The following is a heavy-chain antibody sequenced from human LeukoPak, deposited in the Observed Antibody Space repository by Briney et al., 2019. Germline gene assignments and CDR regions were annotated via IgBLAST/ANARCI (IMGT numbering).Heavy chain of an antibody. Sequence: KPSETLSLTCTVSGGSISSSSYYWSWIRQPAGKGLEWIGRIYTSGSTNYNPSLKSRVTISVDTSKNQFSLKLSSVTAADTAVYYCARDAIVGATYFDYWGQGTLVTVSS. CDR1: GGSISSSSYY. V-gene: IGHV4-61*02. D-gene: IGHD1-26*01. J-gene: IGHJ4*02. CDR2: IYTSGST. CDR3: ARDAIVGATYFDY.